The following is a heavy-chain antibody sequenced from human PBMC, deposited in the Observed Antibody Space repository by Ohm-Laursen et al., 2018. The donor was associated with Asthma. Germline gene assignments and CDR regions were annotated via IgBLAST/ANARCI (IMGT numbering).Heavy chain of an antibody. CDR3: ARDRNWDNWFDP. Sequence: SLRLSCSASGYTFSRYSIHWVRQIPGKGLEWVASISTASTFIYYADSVRGRFTTSRDNAKNSLYLQMNSLRAEDTAVYYCARDRNWDNWFDPWGQGTLVTVSS. CDR1: GYTFSRYS. V-gene: IGHV3-21*04. D-gene: IGHD7-27*01. J-gene: IGHJ5*02. CDR2: ISTASTFI.